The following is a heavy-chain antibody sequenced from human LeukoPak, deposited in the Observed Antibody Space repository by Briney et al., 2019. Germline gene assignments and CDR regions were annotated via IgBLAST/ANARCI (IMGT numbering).Heavy chain of an antibody. CDR1: GFTFSNYW. V-gene: IGHV3-7*01. D-gene: IGHD3-10*01. Sequence: GGSLRLSCAASGFTFSNYWMSWVRQAPGKGLEWVANIKQDRSEKYYVDSVKGRFTISRDNAKNSLYLQMNSLRAEDTAVYYCARDFPASITKDAFDIWGQGTMVTVSS. CDR3: ARDFPASITKDAFDI. CDR2: IKQDRSEK. J-gene: IGHJ3*02.